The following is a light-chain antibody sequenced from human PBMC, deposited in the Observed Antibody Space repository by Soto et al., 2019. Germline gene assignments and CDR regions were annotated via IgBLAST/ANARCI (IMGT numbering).Light chain of an antibody. Sequence: EIVLTQSPATLSVSPGERATLSCRASQSVGNNFAWYQQQPGQAPRLLIFATSTRATGVPARFSGSWSGTEFTLTISSLQSEDFAVYYCQQYDVWPLTCGGGAKVEIE. J-gene: IGKJ4*02. CDR1: QSVGNN. CDR2: ATS. V-gene: IGKV3-15*01. CDR3: QQYDVWPLT.